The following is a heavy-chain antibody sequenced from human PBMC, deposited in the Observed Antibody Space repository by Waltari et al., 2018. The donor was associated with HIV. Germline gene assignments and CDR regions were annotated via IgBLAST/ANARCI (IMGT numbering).Heavy chain of an antibody. CDR1: GGSISSSSYY. D-gene: IGHD6-19*01. J-gene: IGHJ4*02. CDR3: ARQKAVAGTMQATNLDY. Sequence: QLQLQESGPGLVKPSETLSLTCTVSGGSISSSSYYWGWIRQPPGKGLEWIGSIYYSVSTYYNPSLKSRVTISVDTSKNQFSLKLSSVTAADTAVYYCARQKAVAGTMQATNLDYWGQGTLVTVSS. V-gene: IGHV4-39*01. CDR2: IYYSVST.